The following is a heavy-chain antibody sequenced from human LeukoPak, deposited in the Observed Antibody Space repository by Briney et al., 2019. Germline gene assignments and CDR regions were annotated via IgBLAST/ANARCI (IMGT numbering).Heavy chain of an antibody. CDR1: GGSFSNYY. Sequence: SETLSLTCTVSGGSFSNYYWSWIRQPAGKGLEWIGRIYTSGSTNYNPTVKSRVTMSVDTSNNQFSLKLTSVTAADTAVYYCARQPPQYYGMDVWGQGTTVTVSS. D-gene: IGHD1-14*01. CDR3: ARQPPQYYGMDV. J-gene: IGHJ6*02. V-gene: IGHV4-4*07. CDR2: IYTSGST.